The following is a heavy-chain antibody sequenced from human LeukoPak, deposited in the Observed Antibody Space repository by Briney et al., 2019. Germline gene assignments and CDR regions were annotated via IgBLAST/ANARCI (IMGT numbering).Heavy chain of an antibody. CDR3: ASTIPAGELNAFDI. Sequence: SETLSLTCTVSGGSISSYYWSWIRQPPGKGLEWIGYIYYSGSTNYNPSLKSRVTISVDTSKNQFSLKLNSVTAADTAVYYCASTIPAGELNAFDIWGQGTMVTVSS. CDR2: IYYSGST. J-gene: IGHJ3*02. D-gene: IGHD1-26*01. CDR1: GGSISSYY. V-gene: IGHV4-59*01.